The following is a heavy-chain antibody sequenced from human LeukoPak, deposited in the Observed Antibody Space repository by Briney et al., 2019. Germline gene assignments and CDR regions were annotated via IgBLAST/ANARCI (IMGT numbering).Heavy chain of an antibody. Sequence: PGGSLRLSCAASGFTFSSYAMNWVRQAPGKGLEWVSAISGSGGSTYYADSVKGRFTISRDNSKNTLYLQMNSLRAEDTAVYYCAGDYGGNITWFDPWGQGTLVTVSS. J-gene: IGHJ5*02. D-gene: IGHD4-23*01. CDR3: AGDYGGNITWFDP. CDR1: GFTFSSYA. CDR2: ISGSGGST. V-gene: IGHV3-23*01.